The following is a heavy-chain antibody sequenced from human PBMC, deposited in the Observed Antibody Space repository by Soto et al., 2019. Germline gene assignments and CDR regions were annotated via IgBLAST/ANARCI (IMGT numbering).Heavy chain of an antibody. CDR3: ATGGGIAVAGVREYDNYGMDV. J-gene: IGHJ6*01. V-gene: IGHV3-30*03. D-gene: IGHD6-19*01. CDR2: ISYDGSNE. CDR1: GFTFSSYG. Sequence: QVQLVESGGGVVQHGRSLRLSCAASGFTFSSYGMHWVRQAPGKRLEWVAVISYDGSNEYYADSVKSRFTISRANSKNTMYLHMNGLRAEDTSVYYCATGGGIAVAGVREYDNYGMDVWGQGTTVTVAS.